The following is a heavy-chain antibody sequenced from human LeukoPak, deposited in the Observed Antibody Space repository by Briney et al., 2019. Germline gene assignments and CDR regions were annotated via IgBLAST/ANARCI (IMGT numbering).Heavy chain of an antibody. CDR2: IIPILGIA. Sequence: SVKVSCKASGGTFSSYAISWVRQAPGQGLEWMGGIIPILGIANYAQKFQGRVTITADKSTSTAYMELSSLRSEDTAVYYCAATTYYYDSSGYPDYWGQGTLVTVSS. CDR3: AATTYYYDSSGYPDY. J-gene: IGHJ4*02. CDR1: GGTFSSYA. V-gene: IGHV1-69*10. D-gene: IGHD3-22*01.